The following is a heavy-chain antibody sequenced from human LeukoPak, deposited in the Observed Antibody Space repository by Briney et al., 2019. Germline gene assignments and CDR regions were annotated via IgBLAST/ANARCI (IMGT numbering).Heavy chain of an antibody. CDR2: INPDSGDT. CDR1: GYTFTGYY. J-gene: IGHJ4*02. Sequence: ASVKVSCKTSGYTFTGYYIHWVRQAPGQGLEWMGWINPDSGDTDYAQNFQDRVTMTRDTSIRTAYMELSRLRSDDTAVYYCARGRIGVTGTPSYYWGQGTLVTVSS. D-gene: IGHD6-19*01. V-gene: IGHV1-2*02. CDR3: ARGRIGVTGTPSYY.